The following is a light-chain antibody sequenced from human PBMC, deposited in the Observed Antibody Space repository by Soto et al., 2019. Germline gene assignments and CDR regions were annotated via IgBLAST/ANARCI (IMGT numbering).Light chain of an antibody. J-gene: IGLJ2*01. CDR2: DVS. CDR1: SGDIGDYKY. V-gene: IGLV2-14*01. CDR3: SSYTSTNFVI. Sequence: QSALTQPASVSGSPGPSITISCTGSSGDIGDYKYVSWYKQHPGKAPKLMIYDVSNRPSGVSNRFSASKSGNTASLTISGLQAEDEADYYCSSYTSTNFVIFGGGTKLTVL.